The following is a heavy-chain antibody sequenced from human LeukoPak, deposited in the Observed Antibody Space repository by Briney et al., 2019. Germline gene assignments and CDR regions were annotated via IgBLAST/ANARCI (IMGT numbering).Heavy chain of an antibody. CDR2: ISSSSSYI. J-gene: IGHJ4*02. Sequence: GGSLRLSCAASGFTFSSYSMNWVRQAPGKGLEWVSSISSSSSYIYYADSVKGRFTISRDNAKNSLSLQMNSLKASDTAMYYCARRLYNTGSSAPRFDYWGQGTLVTVSS. V-gene: IGHV3-21*04. CDR3: ARRLYNTGSSAPRFDY. CDR1: GFTFSSYS. D-gene: IGHD1-26*01.